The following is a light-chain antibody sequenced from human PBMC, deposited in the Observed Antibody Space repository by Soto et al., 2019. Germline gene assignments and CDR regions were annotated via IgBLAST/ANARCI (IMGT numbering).Light chain of an antibody. CDR2: GAS. V-gene: IGKV3-15*01. CDR1: QSVYST. J-gene: IGKJ4*01. Sequence: EIVMTQSPATLSVSPGERATLSCRASQSVYSTLVWYQQKPGQAPRLLIYGASTRATGIPARFSGSGSGTEFTLTISSLQSEDFATYYCQQYNKWPLTFGEGTKVEIK. CDR3: QQYNKWPLT.